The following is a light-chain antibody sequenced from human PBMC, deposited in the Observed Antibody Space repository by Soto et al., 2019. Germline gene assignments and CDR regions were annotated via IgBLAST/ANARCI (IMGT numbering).Light chain of an antibody. V-gene: IGLV1-40*01. CDR3: SLYTSENAYV. CDR1: SSNIGAGYD. Sequence: QSVLTQPPSVSGAPGQRVTISCTGSSSNIGAGYDVQWYQQLPGTAPKLLIYANTDRPSGVPDRFSGSKSGNTASLTISGLQAADEADYYCSLYTSENAYVFGTGTKVTVL. CDR2: ANT. J-gene: IGLJ1*01.